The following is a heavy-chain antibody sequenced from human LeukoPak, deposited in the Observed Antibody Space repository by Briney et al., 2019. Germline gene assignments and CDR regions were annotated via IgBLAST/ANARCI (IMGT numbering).Heavy chain of an antibody. Sequence: ASVKVSRKASGYTFTSYDINWVRQATGQGLEWMGWMNPNSGNTGYAQKFQGRVTMTRNTSISTAYMELSSLRSEDTAVYYCARFPYCSGGSCYSSLYYYYYGMDVWGQGTTVTVSS. CDR3: ARFPYCSGGSCYSSLYYYYYGMDV. D-gene: IGHD2-15*01. J-gene: IGHJ6*02. CDR1: GYTFTSYD. V-gene: IGHV1-8*01. CDR2: MNPNSGNT.